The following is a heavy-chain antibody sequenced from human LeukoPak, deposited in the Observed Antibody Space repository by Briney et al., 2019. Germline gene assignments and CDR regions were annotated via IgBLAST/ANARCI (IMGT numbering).Heavy chain of an antibody. CDR2: IKLDGSEK. V-gene: IGHV3-7*03. CDR3: ARDQYDTWSRRGNFDS. D-gene: IGHD3/OR15-3a*01. CDR1: GFSFGKYW. J-gene: IGHJ4*02. Sequence: DPGGSLRLSCVASGFSFGKYWMSWVRQAPGKGLEWVANIKLDGSEKNYVDSVKGRFTISRDNTKNSLYLQMNSLRAEDTAAFYCARDQYDTWSRRGNFDSWGQGTLVIVSS.